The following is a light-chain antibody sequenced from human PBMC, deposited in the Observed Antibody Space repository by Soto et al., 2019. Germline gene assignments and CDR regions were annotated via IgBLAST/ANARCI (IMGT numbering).Light chain of an antibody. CDR2: WAS. V-gene: IGKV4-1*01. J-gene: IGKJ4*01. CDR3: QQYYGLPLT. CDR1: QSVIYSSNNKNY. Sequence: DIVMTQSPDSLAVSLGERATINCKSSQSVIYSSNNKNYLTWYKQKPGQPPKLLIYWASTRESGVPDRFSGSGSGTDFTLTISSLQAEDVAVYYCQQYYGLPLTFGGGTKVEIK.